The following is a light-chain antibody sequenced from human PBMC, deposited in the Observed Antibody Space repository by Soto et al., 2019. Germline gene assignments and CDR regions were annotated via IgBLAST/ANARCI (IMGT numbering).Light chain of an antibody. CDR3: CSYAGSTTWV. V-gene: IGLV2-23*01. Sequence: QAVVTQPASVSGSPGQSITISCTGTSSDVGSYNLVSWYQQHPGKAPKLVIYEGSKRPSGVSNRFSGSKSGNTASLTISGLQAEDESDYYCCSYAGSTTWVFGGGTKLTVL. J-gene: IGLJ3*02. CDR1: SSDVGSYNL. CDR2: EGS.